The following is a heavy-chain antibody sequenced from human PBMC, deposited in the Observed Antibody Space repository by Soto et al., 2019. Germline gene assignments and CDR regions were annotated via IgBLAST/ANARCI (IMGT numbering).Heavy chain of an antibody. D-gene: IGHD6-6*01. V-gene: IGHV3-15*07. CDR2: IKSKTDGGTT. CDR3: TTASSSPREDYYYDMDV. Sequence: PGVSLRLSCAASGFTFSNAWMNWVRQAPGKGLDWVGRIKSKTDGGTTDYAAPVKGRFTISRDDSKNTLYLQMNSLKTEDTAVYYCTTASSSPREDYYYDMDVWGQGTTVTVSS. CDR1: GFTFSNAW. J-gene: IGHJ6*02.